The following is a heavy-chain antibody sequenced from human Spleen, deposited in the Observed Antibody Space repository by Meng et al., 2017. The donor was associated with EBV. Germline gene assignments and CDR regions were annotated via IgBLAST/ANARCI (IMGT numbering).Heavy chain of an antibody. J-gene: IGHJ4*02. CDR1: GGSMSSDGYY. CDR2: IYYSGST. D-gene: IGHD1-26*01. V-gene: IGHV4-30-4*01. Sequence: GPLQGSGPGLVKPSQTLSLTCSVSGGSMSSDGYYWSWIRQPPGKGLEWIGYIYYSGSTYYNPSLLSRVTISVDTSKNQFSLKLSSVTAADTAVYYCAKGRSWDLRGYFDYWGQGILVTVSS. CDR3: AKGRSWDLRGYFDY.